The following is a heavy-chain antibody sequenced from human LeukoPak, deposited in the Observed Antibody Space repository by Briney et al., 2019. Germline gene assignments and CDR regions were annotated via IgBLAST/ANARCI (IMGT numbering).Heavy chain of an antibody. CDR2: INPNSGGT. CDR3: ARGRGVYGGSFYNWFDP. Sequence: ASVMVSCKASRYTFTGYYMHWVRQAPGQGLEWMGWINPNSGGTNYAQNFQGRVTMTRDTSISTAYMELSRLTSDDTAGYYCARGRGVYGGSFYNWFDPWGQGTLVTVSS. J-gene: IGHJ5*02. CDR1: RYTFTGYY. V-gene: IGHV1-2*02. D-gene: IGHD1-26*01.